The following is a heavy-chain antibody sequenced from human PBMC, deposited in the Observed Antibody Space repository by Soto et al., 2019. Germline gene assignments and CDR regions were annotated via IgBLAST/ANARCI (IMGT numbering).Heavy chain of an antibody. CDR2: ISWNSGSI. CDR1: GFTFDDYA. CDR3: AKKDYGMDV. V-gene: IGHV3-9*01. Sequence: EVQLVESGGGLVQPGRSLRLSCAASGFTFDDYAMHWVRQAPGKGLERVSGISWNSGSIGYADSVKGRFTISRDNAKNSLYLQMNSLRAEDTALYYCAKKDYGMDVWGQGTTVTVSS. J-gene: IGHJ6*02.